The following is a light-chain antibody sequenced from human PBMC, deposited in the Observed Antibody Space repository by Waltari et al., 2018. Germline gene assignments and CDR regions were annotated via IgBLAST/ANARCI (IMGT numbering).Light chain of an antibody. V-gene: IGKV1-5*03. CDR1: QNINTN. Sequence: DIQMTQSPSTLSASVGDRVIITCWASQNINTNLAWYQQKPGGAPKLLIHKTSKLESGVPSRFSGSRSGTEFTLTISSLQPDDFATYYCQQYNSYPVIFGGGTTVEIK. CDR2: KTS. J-gene: IGKJ4*01. CDR3: QQYNSYPVI.